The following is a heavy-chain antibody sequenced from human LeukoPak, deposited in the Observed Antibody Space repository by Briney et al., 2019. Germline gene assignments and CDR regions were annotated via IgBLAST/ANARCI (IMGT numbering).Heavy chain of an antibody. Sequence: SETLSLTCTVSGGSISSSSYYWGWIRQLPGKGLEWIGSIYYSGSTYYNPSLKSRVTISVDTSKNQFSLKLSSVTAADTAVYYCALYCSGGSCHLDAFDIWGQGTMVTVSS. V-gene: IGHV4-39*01. CDR2: IYYSGST. CDR1: GGSISSSSYY. CDR3: ALYCSGGSCHLDAFDI. J-gene: IGHJ3*02. D-gene: IGHD2-15*01.